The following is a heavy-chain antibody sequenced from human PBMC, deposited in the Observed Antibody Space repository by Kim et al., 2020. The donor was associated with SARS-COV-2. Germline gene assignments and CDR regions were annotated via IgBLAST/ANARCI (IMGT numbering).Heavy chain of an antibody. D-gene: IGHD2-2*01. CDR3: ARGQPLDY. J-gene: IGHJ4*01. CDR2: ISYSGNS. CDR1: GGSIRSGGKF. V-gene: IGHV4-31*03. Sequence: SETLSLTCSVSGGSIRSGGKFWTWIRQHPGKGLEWIGYISYSGNSHYSPSLRSRVSISLQTSENQFSLKLTSVTAADTAVYYCARGQPLDYWGHGILFT.